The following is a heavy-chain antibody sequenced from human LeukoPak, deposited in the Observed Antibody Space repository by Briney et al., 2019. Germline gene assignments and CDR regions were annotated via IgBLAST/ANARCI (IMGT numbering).Heavy chain of an antibody. V-gene: IGHV3-23*01. CDR2: ISGSGGST. CDR1: GFTFSDYY. CDR3: AKDVEYCSGGSCYYFDY. J-gene: IGHJ4*02. Sequence: GGSLRLSCAASGFTFSDYYMSWIRQAPGKGLEWVSAISGSGGSTYYADSVKGRFTISRDNSKNTLYLQMNSLRAEDTAVYYCAKDVEYCSGGSCYYFDYWGQGTLVTVSS. D-gene: IGHD2-15*01.